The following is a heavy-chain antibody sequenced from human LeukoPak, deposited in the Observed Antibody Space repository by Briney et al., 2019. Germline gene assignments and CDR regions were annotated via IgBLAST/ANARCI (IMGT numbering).Heavy chain of an antibody. V-gene: IGHV3-7*01. CDR1: GFTFSSYA. CDR2: IKQDGSEK. D-gene: IGHD5-24*01. Sequence: GGSLRLSCAASGFTFSSYAMSWVRQAPGKGLEWVANIKQDGSEKYYVDSVKGRFTISRDNAKNSLYLQMNSLRAEDTAVYYCARERRDGYNDYWGQGTLVTVSS. CDR3: ARERRDGYNDY. J-gene: IGHJ4*02.